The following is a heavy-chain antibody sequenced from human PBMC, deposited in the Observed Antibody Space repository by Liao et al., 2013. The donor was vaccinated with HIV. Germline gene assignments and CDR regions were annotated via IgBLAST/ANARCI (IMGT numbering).Heavy chain of an antibody. V-gene: IGHV4-4*07. D-gene: IGHD2-2*01. CDR3: ARGTDFDY. Sequence: QLRLQESGPGLVKPSQPLSLTCTVSGGSISSYYWSWLRLSAGRGLEWIGRIHPTGNTNYNPSLRSRVTISVDSSTNRFSLLLTSVTAADTAVYYCARGTDFDYWGLGTQVTVSS. CDR2: IHPTGNT. J-gene: IGHJ4*02. CDR1: GGSISSYY.